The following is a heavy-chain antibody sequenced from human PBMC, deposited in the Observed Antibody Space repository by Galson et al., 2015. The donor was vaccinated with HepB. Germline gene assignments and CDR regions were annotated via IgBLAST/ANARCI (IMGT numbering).Heavy chain of an antibody. J-gene: IGHJ2*01. Sequence: SLRLSCAASGFAFSSSSMNWIRQAPGKGLEWISSITNSGTYIHYADSVRGRFTVSRDNAKNSLYLQMNRLRAEDTAVYYCARALVVIDHWYFDLWGRGTLVTVSS. V-gene: IGHV3-21*01. D-gene: IGHD3-22*01. CDR3: ARALVVIDHWYFDL. CDR2: ITNSGTYI. CDR1: GFAFSSSS.